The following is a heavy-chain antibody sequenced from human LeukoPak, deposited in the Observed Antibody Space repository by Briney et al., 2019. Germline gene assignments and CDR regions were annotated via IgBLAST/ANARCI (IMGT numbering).Heavy chain of an antibody. CDR1: GFTFRSYW. CDR3: ARDKVEGATYFDY. V-gene: IGHV3-7*01. D-gene: IGHD1-26*01. J-gene: IGHJ4*02. CDR2: IKQDGGEI. Sequence: GGSLRLSCVASGFTFRSYWMSWVRQAPGKGLEWVANIKQDGGEIYYVDSVKGRFTISRDNAKNSLYLQMNSLRAEDTAVYYCARDKVEGATYFDYWGQGTLVTVSS.